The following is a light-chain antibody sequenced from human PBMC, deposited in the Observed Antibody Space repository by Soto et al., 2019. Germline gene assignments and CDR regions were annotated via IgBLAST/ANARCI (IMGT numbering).Light chain of an antibody. J-gene: IGKJ5*01. V-gene: IGKV1-5*01. CDR1: QTISRW. Sequence: DIQLTQTPSTLSACVFDEFTITCRASQTISRWLAWYQQKPGRAPKLLIYDASTLESGVPSRFSGSGSETEFTLTISRLQPDDFATYFCHSRAFGQGTRLEIK. CDR2: DAS. CDR3: HSRA.